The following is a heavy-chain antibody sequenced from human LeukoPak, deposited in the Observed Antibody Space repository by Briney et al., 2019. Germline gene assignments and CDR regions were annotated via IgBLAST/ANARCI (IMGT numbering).Heavy chain of an antibody. CDR3: ARNRGPLLQDY. Sequence: PGGSLRLSCAASGFTVSGNYMSWVRQAPGKGLEWVSAISGSGGSTYYADSVKGRFTISRDNSKNTLYLQMNSLRAEDTAVYYCARNRGPLLQDYWGQGTLVTVSS. CDR1: GFTVSGNY. J-gene: IGHJ4*02. CDR2: ISGSGGST. V-gene: IGHV3-23*01. D-gene: IGHD2-21*01.